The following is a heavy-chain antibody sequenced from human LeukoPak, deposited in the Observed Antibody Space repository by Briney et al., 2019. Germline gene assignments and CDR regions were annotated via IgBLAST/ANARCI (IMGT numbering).Heavy chain of an antibody. CDR2: IYSTGST. V-gene: IGHV4-4*07. D-gene: IGHD6-19*01. CDR3: ARGVVVAGLRFYFDS. CDR1: GGSISSYY. Sequence: SETLSLTCTVSGGSISSYYWSWIRQPAGKGLEWIGRIYSTGSTKYSPSLESRLTMSLDTSKDQFSLKLTSVTAADTAVYYCARGVVVAGLRFYFDSWGQGSLVSVSS. J-gene: IGHJ4*02.